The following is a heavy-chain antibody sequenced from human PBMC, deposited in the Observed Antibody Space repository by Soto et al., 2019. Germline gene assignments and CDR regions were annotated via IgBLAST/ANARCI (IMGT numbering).Heavy chain of an antibody. CDR3: ARDYSIFGVVIRLGYYYYGMDV. J-gene: IGHJ6*02. Sequence: GGSLRLSCAASGFTFSSYAMHWVRQAPGKGLEWVAVISYDGSNKYYADSGKGRFTTARDSSKNTLYLQMNSLRAEDTAVYDGARDYSIFGVVIRLGYYYYGMDVWGQGTTVTVSS. CDR1: GFTFSSYA. D-gene: IGHD3-3*01. V-gene: IGHV3-30-3*01. CDR2: ISYDGSNK.